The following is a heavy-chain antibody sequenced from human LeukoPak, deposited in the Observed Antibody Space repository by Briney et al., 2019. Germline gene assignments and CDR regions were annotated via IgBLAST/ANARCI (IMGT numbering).Heavy chain of an antibody. J-gene: IGHJ4*02. Sequence: ASVKVSCKASGYTFTGYYMHWVRQAPGQGLEGMGWINPNIGGTNYAQKFQGRVTMTRDTSISTAYMELSRLRSDDTAVYSCARRRQAGREQMEYWGQGTLVTVSS. CDR3: ARRRQAGREQMEY. CDR1: GYTFTGYY. CDR2: INPNIGGT. D-gene: IGHD6-13*01. V-gene: IGHV1-2*02.